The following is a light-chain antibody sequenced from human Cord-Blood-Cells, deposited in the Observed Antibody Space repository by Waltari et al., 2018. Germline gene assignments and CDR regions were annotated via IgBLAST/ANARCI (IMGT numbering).Light chain of an antibody. CDR3: SSYTSSSTYV. CDR1: SSDVMCYNN. V-gene: IGLV2-14*03. Sequence: QSALTQPASVSASPGQPITISCTGTSSDVMCYNNVSWYQQHPGKAPKLMIYDVSNRPSGVSNRFSGSKSGNTASLTISGLQAEDEADYYCSSYTSSSTYVFGTGTKVTVL. J-gene: IGLJ1*01. CDR2: DVS.